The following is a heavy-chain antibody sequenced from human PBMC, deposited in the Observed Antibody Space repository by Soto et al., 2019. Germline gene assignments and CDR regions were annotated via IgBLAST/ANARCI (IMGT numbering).Heavy chain of an antibody. V-gene: IGHV3-7*03. CDR2: IQNDGSET. CDR1: GFTFSSYW. J-gene: IGHJ4*02. CDR3: ARATSNYYYAQVWY. D-gene: IGHD3-16*01. Sequence: GVSLRLSCRASGFTFSSYWMSWVRQAPGKALGCVANIQNDGSETFYVHSVKGRFTISRHNSNNTLYLQMDRLGVEDTAVYYCARATSNYYYAQVWYWGLGALVTVSS.